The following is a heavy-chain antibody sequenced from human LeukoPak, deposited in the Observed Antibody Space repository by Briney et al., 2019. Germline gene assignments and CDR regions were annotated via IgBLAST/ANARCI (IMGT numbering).Heavy chain of an antibody. CDR1: GGIFSSYA. V-gene: IGHV1-69*06. CDR3: AKGSRLREGGSYRF. J-gene: IGHJ4*02. Sequence: PKASVRVSCTASGGIFSSYAINWVRQAPGQGLEWMGRIIPIFGSANYAQTFQGRVTITADKSTRTAYMELSSLRSEDTALYYCAKGSRLREGGSYRFWGQGTLVTVSS. D-gene: IGHD3-16*02. CDR2: IIPIFGSA.